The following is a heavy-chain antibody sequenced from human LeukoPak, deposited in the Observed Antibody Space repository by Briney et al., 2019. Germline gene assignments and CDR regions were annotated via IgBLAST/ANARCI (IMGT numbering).Heavy chain of an antibody. D-gene: IGHD2-2*01. CDR1: GFTFSTYS. J-gene: IGHJ4*02. CDR2: ISRSSSTR. CDR3: TELGCNSTNCHDY. V-gene: IGHV3-48*04. Sequence: GGSLRLSCAASGFTFSTYSMNWVRQAPGKGLEWVSYISRSSSTRYYADSVKGRFTISRDNAKNSLYLQMNSLRAEDTAVYYCTELGCNSTNCHDYWGQGTLVTVSS.